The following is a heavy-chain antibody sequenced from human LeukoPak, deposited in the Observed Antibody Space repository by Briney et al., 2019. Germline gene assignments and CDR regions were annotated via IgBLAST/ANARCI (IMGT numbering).Heavy chain of an antibody. J-gene: IGHJ4*02. V-gene: IGHV4-59*08. CDR1: GGSISSYY. Sequence: SETLSLTCTVSGGSISSYYWSWIRQPPGKGLERIGYIYYSGSTNYNPSLKSRVTISVDTSKNQFSLKLSSVTAADTAVYYCARQGSGYGLDYWGQGTLVTVSS. CDR3: ARQGSGYGLDY. D-gene: IGHD5-12*01. CDR2: IYYSGST.